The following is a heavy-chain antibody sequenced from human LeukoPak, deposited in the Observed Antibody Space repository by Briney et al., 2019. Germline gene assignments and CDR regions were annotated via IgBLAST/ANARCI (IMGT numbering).Heavy chain of an antibody. CDR3: ARGVAAAKRFYYYYYMDV. CDR1: GFTFSSYS. CDR2: ISSSGSTI. J-gene: IGHJ6*03. Sequence: GGSLRLSCAASGFTFSSYSMNWVRQAPGKGLEWVSYISSSGSTIYYADSVKGRFTISRDNAKNSLYLQMNSLRAEDTAVYYCARGVAAAKRFYYYYYMDVWGKGTTVTVSS. D-gene: IGHD6-19*01. V-gene: IGHV3-48*04.